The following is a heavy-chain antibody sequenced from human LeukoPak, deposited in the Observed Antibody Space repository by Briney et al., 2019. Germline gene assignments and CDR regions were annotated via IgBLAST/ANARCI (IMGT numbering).Heavy chain of an antibody. CDR2: ISGDGGST. J-gene: IGHJ6*02. CDR1: GFTFDDYA. Sequence: PGGSLRLSCAASGFTFDDYAMHWVRQAPGKGLELVYLISGDGGSTYYADSVKGRFTISRDNSKNSLYLQMNSLRTEDTALYYCAKDIGCSSTSCYDGMDVWGQGTTVTVSS. D-gene: IGHD2-2*01. V-gene: IGHV3-43*02. CDR3: AKDIGCSSTSCYDGMDV.